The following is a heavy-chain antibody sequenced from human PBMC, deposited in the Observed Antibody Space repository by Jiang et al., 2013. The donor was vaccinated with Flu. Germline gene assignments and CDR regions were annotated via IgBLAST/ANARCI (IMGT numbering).Heavy chain of an antibody. CDR3: AREVTPDDGSGYYNDHGLDV. V-gene: IGHV4-31*03. CDR1: GGSIERWGLL. Sequence: KPSQTLSLTCTVSGGSIERWGLLLELGSANIQGRAWSGIGGPSIAVGHPLQPSLESRISISIDTSKNRFSLTLSSMTAADTAVYYCAREVTPDDGSGYYNDHGLDVWGQGTTVTVSS. CDR2: SIAVGH. J-gene: IGHJ6*02. D-gene: IGHD3-22*01.